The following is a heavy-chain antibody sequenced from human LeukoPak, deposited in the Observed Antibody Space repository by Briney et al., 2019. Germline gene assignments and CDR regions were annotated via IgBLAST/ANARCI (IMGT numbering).Heavy chain of an antibody. D-gene: IGHD3-16*01. V-gene: IGHV1-18*01. CDR2: FNPENGNT. CDR1: GYSFVGYG. J-gene: IGHJ6*03. Sequence: ASVKVSCKASGYSFVGYGITWVRQAPGQGLEWMGWFNPENGNTNYAQKVQGRVTMTADTSTSTSYMELRSLRSDDTAVYYCARGWASPSYLDYFLDVWGKGTTVTVSS. CDR3: ARGWASPSYLDYFLDV.